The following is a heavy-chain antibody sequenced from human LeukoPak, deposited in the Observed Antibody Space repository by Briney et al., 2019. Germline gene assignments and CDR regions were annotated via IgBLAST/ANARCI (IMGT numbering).Heavy chain of an antibody. V-gene: IGHV3-48*03. D-gene: IGHD1-1*01. J-gene: IGHJ4*02. Sequence: GGSLRLSCAASGFXFSSYEINWARQAPGKGLKWVSYISSSGSPIYYADSVKGRFSISRDTAKNSLYLQMNSLRAEDTAVYYCARGGSSRPLAHWGQGTLVTVSS. CDR3: ARGGSSRPLAH. CDR2: ISSSGSPI. CDR1: GFXFSSYE.